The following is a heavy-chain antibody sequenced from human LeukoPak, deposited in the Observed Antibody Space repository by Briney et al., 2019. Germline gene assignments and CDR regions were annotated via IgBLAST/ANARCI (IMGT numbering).Heavy chain of an antibody. J-gene: IGHJ4*02. CDR1: GFTFSSYG. V-gene: IGHV3-30*02. CDR3: AKGERFLEWLLDFDY. D-gene: IGHD3-3*01. Sequence: GGSLRLSCAASGFTFSSYGMHWVRQAPGKGLEWVAFIRYDGSNRYYADSVKGRFTISRDNSKNTLYLQMNSLRAEDTAVYYCAKGERFLEWLLDFDYWGQGTLVTVSS. CDR2: IRYDGSNR.